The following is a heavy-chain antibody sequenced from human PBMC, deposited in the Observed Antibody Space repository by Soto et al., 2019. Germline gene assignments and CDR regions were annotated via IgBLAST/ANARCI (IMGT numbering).Heavy chain of an antibody. Sequence: PGGSLRLSCAASGFTFSSYWMSWVRQAPGKGLEWVANIKQDGSEEYYVDSVKGRFTISRDNAKNSLYLQMNSLRAEDTAVYYCARILFVGYPSYWGQGTLVTVSS. CDR1: GFTFSSYW. CDR2: IKQDGSEE. V-gene: IGHV3-7*01. D-gene: IGHD6-13*01. J-gene: IGHJ4*02. CDR3: ARILFVGYPSY.